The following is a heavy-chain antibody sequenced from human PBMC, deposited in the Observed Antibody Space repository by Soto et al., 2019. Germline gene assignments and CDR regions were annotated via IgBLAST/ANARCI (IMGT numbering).Heavy chain of an antibody. CDR1: GDTFSFYS. D-gene: IGHD3-10*01. V-gene: IGHV1-69*04. CDR3: ATSYGSGYRAFDY. J-gene: IGHJ4*02. Sequence: QVQLVQSGAEVKRPGSSVKVSCKASGDTFSFYSINWVRQAPGLGLEWMGRVNPILSMSNYAQRFQGRVTMTAENSTSTAYMELSGLRSEDTAMYYCATSYGSGYRAFDYWGQGALVTVSS. CDR2: VNPILSMS.